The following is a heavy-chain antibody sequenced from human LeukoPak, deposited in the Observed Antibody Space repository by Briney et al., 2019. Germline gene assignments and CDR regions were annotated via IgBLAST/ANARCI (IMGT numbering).Heavy chain of an antibody. CDR1: GFTLSSYR. D-gene: IGHD4-17*01. J-gene: IGHJ4*02. V-gene: IGHV3-21*01. Sequence: GGSLRLSCAASGFTLSSYRMNWVRQVPGKGLEWVSSISSSSSHIYYADSVKGRFTISRDNAKNSLYLQMISLRAEDMAVYYCARDLWGTTVTTDYFDSWGQGTLVTVSS. CDR2: ISSSSSHI. CDR3: ARDLWGTTVTTDYFDS.